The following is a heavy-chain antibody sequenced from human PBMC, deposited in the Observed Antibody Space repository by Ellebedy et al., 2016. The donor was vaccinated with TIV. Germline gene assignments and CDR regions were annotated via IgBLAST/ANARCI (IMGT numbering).Heavy chain of an antibody. CDR1: GYTFTSYG. CDR2: ISFYIDNT. J-gene: IGHJ4*02. CDR3: ARVAAAGTAPSDY. Sequence: AASVTVSCKASGYTFTSYGMSWVRQAPRQGLEWMGWISFYIDNTNSAQSLQGRVTMTTDTSTSTAYMELRSLRSDDTAVYYCARVAAAGTAPSDYWGQGTLVTVSS. V-gene: IGHV1-18*01. D-gene: IGHD6-13*01.